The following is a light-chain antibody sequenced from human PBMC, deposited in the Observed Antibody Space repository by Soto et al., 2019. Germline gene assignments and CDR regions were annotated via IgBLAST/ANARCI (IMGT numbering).Light chain of an antibody. V-gene: IGKV3-15*01. CDR1: QSISSN. CDR2: GPS. Sequence: EMVMTQSPATLSVSPGERATLSCRASQSISSNLAWYQQKPGQAPRLLIYGPSTRATGIPARFSGSGSGTEFTLTISSLQSEDFAVYYCQQYNNWPLTFGGGTKVEIK. J-gene: IGKJ4*01. CDR3: QQYNNWPLT.